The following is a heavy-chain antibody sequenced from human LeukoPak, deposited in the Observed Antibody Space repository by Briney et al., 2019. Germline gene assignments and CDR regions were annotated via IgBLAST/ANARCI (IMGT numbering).Heavy chain of an antibody. CDR3: TTAYSASGMIGIYFYYMHA. D-gene: IGHD3-10*01. J-gene: IGHJ6*03. Sequence: GGSLRLSCAASGFTFRKSAMTWVRQPPGKGLEWVSAISGSGDITYYADSVKGLFTISRDNSKNTLHLQMNNLRAEDTAFYYCTTAYSASGMIGIYFYYMHAWGNGTTVTVSS. CDR1: GFTFRKSA. CDR2: ISGSGDIT. V-gene: IGHV3-23*01.